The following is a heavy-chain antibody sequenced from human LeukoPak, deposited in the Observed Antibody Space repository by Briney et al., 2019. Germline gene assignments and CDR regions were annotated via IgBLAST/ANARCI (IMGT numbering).Heavy chain of an antibody. D-gene: IGHD3-10*01. CDR3: ARGSLPYYYGSGHRNWFDP. Sequence: ASVKVSCKASGSTFTNYDINWVRQATGQGLEWMGWMNYNSGDTGYAQKFQGRVTMTRNTSINTAYMELSSLRSEDTAVYYCARGSLPYYYGSGHRNWFDPWGQGTLVTVSS. J-gene: IGHJ5*02. CDR2: MNYNSGDT. CDR1: GSTFTNYD. V-gene: IGHV1-8*01.